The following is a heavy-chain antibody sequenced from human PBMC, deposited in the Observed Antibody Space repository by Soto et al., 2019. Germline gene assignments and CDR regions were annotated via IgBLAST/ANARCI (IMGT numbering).Heavy chain of an antibody. CDR1: GFTFSSYS. J-gene: IGHJ3*02. D-gene: IGHD4-17*01. V-gene: IGHV3-21*01. Sequence: TVGSLRLSCAASGFTFSSYSMNWVRQVPGKGLEWVSSISSSSSYIYYADSVKGRFTISRDNAKNSLYLQMNSLRAEDTAVYYCARAQTLRSPAFDIWGQGTMVTVSS. CDR3: ARAQTLRSPAFDI. CDR2: ISSSSSYI.